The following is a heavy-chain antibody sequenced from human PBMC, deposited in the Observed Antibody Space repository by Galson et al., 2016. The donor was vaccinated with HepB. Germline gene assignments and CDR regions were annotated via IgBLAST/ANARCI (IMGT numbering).Heavy chain of an antibody. Sequence: SLRLSCAASGFTFSNYWIHWVRQAPGRGLEWVANIKEDGTFQCYVDSVKGRFTISRDNTKMSVHLQMNTLRVEDTAIYYCAREGLADGSYFDYWGQGTPVTISS. CDR3: AREGLADGSYFDY. D-gene: IGHD5-24*01. J-gene: IGHJ4*02. V-gene: IGHV3-7*01. CDR2: IKEDGTFQ. CDR1: GFTFSNYW.